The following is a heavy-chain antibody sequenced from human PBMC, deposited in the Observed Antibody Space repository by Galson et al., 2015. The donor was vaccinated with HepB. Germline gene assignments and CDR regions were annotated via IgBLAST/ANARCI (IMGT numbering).Heavy chain of an antibody. CDR3: AKEVPLRAFDV. CDR2: ISGSGGST. J-gene: IGHJ3*01. V-gene: IGHV3-23*01. CDR1: GFTFRSYA. D-gene: IGHD2-15*01. Sequence: SLRLSCAASGFTFRSYAMSWVRQAPGQGLEWVSAISGSGGSTSYADSVKGRFTISRDNSRNTLFLQLSSLRAEDTAVYYCAKEVPLRAFDVWGQGTMVTVSS.